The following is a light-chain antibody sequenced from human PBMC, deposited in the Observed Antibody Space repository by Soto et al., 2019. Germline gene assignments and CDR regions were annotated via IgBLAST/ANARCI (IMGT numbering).Light chain of an antibody. J-gene: IGKJ2*01. V-gene: IGKV3-20*01. Sequence: EIVLTQSPGTLSLSPGERATLSCRASQSVSSSYLAWYQQKPGQAPRLLIYGASSRATGILDRFSGSGSGTDFTLTISRLEPEDFAVYYCQQYGSSPLVGQGTKLEIK. CDR1: QSVSSSY. CDR3: QQYGSSPL. CDR2: GAS.